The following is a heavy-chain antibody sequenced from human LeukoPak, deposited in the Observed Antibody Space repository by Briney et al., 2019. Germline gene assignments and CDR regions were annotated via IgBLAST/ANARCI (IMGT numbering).Heavy chain of an antibody. Sequence: SETLSLTCTVSGGSISSSSYYWGWIRQPPGKGLEWIGSIYYSGSTYYNPSLKSRVTISVDTSKNQFSLKLGSVTAADTAVYYCARHSRPLFDYWGQGALVTVSS. D-gene: IGHD6-13*01. CDR2: IYYSGST. CDR1: GGSISSSSYY. J-gene: IGHJ4*02. CDR3: ARHSRPLFDY. V-gene: IGHV4-39*01.